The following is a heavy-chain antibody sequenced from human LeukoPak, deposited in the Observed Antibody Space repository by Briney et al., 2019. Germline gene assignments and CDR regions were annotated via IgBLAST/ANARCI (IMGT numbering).Heavy chain of an antibody. CDR3: ATLVSTRYYFDY. CDR2: IYHSGST. J-gene: IGHJ4*02. D-gene: IGHD5/OR15-5a*01. Sequence: PSETLSLTCTVSGYSISSGYYWGWIRQPPGKGLEWIGSIYHSGSTYYNPSLKSRVTISVDTSKNQFSLRLTSVTAADTAVYFCATLVSTRYYFDYWGQGTLVTVSS. V-gene: IGHV4-38-2*02. CDR1: GYSISSGYY.